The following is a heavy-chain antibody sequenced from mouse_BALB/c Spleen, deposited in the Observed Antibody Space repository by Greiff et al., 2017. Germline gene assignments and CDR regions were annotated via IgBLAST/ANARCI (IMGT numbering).Heavy chain of an antibody. D-gene: IGHD1-1*01. J-gene: IGHJ2*01. CDR2: ISSGGST. Sequence: EVQVVESGGGLVKPGGSLKLSCAASGFTFSSYAMSWVRQTPEKRLEWVASISSGGSTYYPDSVKGRFTISRDNARNILYLQMSSLRSEDTAMYYCAREGSSPFDYWGQGTTLTVSS. CDR1: GFTFSSYA. V-gene: IGHV5-6-5*01. CDR3: AREGSSPFDY.